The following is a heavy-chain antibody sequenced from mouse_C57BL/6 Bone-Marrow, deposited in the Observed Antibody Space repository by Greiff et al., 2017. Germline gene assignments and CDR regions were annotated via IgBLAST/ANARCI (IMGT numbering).Heavy chain of an antibody. CDR1: GYTFTSYW. Sequence: VQLQQPGAELVKPGASVKMSCKASGYTFTSYWITWVKQRPGQGLEWIGDIYPGSGSTKYNEKFKGKATLTADKSSSTAYMQFSSLTSEDSAIYYCARNWGYYWGQGTTLTVSS. CDR2: IYPGSGST. CDR3: ARNWGYY. J-gene: IGHJ2*01. D-gene: IGHD4-1*01. V-gene: IGHV1-55*01.